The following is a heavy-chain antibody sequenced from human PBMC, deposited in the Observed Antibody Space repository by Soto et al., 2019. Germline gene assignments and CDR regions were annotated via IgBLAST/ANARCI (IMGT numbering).Heavy chain of an antibody. J-gene: IGHJ4*02. Sequence: QVQLQESGPGLVKPSQTLSLTCTVSGGSISSGGYYWSWIRQHPGKGLEWIGYIYYSGSTYYNPSLKSRVTRSVDTSKNQFSLKLSSVTAADTAVYYCARSVEQWLPSPTYFDYWGQGTLVTVSS. CDR1: GGSISSGGYY. CDR2: IYYSGST. V-gene: IGHV4-31*03. CDR3: ARSVEQWLPSPTYFDY. D-gene: IGHD6-19*01.